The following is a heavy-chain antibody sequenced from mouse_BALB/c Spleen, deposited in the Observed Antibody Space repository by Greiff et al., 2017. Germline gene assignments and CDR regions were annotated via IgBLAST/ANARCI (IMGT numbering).Heavy chain of an antibody. Sequence: DVKLVESGGGLVKPGGSLKLSCAASGFTFSSYAMSWVRQTPEKRLEWVASISSGGSTYYPDSVKGRFTISRDNARNILYLQMSSLRSEDTAMYYCARGLITTSMDYWGQGTSVTVSS. J-gene: IGHJ4*01. D-gene: IGHD2-4*01. CDR3: ARGLITTSMDY. V-gene: IGHV5-6-5*01. CDR1: GFTFSSYA. CDR2: ISSGGST.